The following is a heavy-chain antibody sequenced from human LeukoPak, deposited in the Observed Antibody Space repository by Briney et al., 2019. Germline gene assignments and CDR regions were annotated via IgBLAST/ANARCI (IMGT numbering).Heavy chain of an antibody. CDR1: GFKFDDYA. V-gene: IGHV3-9*01. D-gene: IGHD5-12*01. Sequence: PGRSLRLSCAASGFKFDDYAMHWVRQVPGKGLECVSGIGWNSGAIGYADSVKGLFTISRDNAKNSLYLQMYSLRPEDTALYYCAKEIRRGNSHLDYWGQGTLVTVSS. CDR3: AKEIRRGNSHLDY. J-gene: IGHJ4*02. CDR2: IGWNSGAI.